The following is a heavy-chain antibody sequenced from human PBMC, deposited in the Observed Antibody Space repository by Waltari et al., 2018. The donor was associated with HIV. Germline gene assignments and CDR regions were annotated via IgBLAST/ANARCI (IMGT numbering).Heavy chain of an antibody. J-gene: IGHJ5*01. CDR1: GGTFSSYA. V-gene: IGHV1-69*01. CDR2: IIPIFGTE. D-gene: IGHD3-3*01. Sequence: QVQLVQSGAEVKKPGSSVKVSCKASGGTFSSYAISWVRQAPGQGLEWMGGIIPIFGTEKYAQKFQGRVTIIADESTSTVYMELSSLRSEDTAVYYCARGSIFGVGIENRWFDSWGQGTLVTVSS. CDR3: ARGSIFGVGIENRWFDS.